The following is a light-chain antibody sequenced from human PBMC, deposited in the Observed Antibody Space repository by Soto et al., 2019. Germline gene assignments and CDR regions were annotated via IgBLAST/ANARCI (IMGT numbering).Light chain of an antibody. CDR1: SSNIGAGYD. Sequence: QSVLTQPPSVSGAPGQRVTISCTGSSSNIGAGYDVHWYQQLPGTVPKLLIYGNSNRPSGVPDRFSGSKSGTSASLAITGLQAEDEADYSCQSYDSSLSGWVVFGGGTKVTVL. CDR3: QSYDSSLSGWVV. CDR2: GNS. V-gene: IGLV1-40*01. J-gene: IGLJ2*01.